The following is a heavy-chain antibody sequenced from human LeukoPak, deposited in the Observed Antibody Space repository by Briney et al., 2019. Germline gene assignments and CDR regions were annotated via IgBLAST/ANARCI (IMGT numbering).Heavy chain of an antibody. CDR3: AGRIVVVAATTPEDAFDL. CDR1: GFTFSSYG. J-gene: IGHJ3*01. D-gene: IGHD2-15*01. Sequence: GGSLRLSCAASGFTFSSYGMHWVCQAPGKGLGWVAVISYVGSNKYYADSVKGRFTISRDNSKNTLYLQMNSLRAEDTAVYYCAGRIVVVAATTPEDAFDLWGQGTMVTVSS. V-gene: IGHV3-30*03. CDR2: ISYVGSNK.